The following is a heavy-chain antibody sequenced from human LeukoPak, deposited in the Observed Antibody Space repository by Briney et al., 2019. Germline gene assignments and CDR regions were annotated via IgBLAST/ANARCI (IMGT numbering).Heavy chain of an antibody. CDR1: GGTVSRYP. V-gene: IGHV1-69*05. D-gene: IGHD3-10*01. Sequence: ASVKVSCKASGGTVSRYPISWVRQAPGQGLEWMGGIIPIFGTANYAQKFQGRVTMTTDTSTSTAYMELRSLRSDGTAVYYCARDRVLNTWGQGTLVTVSS. J-gene: IGHJ5*02. CDR3: ARDRVLNT. CDR2: IIPIFGTA.